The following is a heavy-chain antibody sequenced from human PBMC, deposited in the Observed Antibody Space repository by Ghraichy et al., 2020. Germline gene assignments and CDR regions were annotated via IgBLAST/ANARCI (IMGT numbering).Heavy chain of an antibody. CDR2: IWYDGSNK. CDR3: ARDLTGYQSQRGY. CDR1: GFTFSSYG. J-gene: IGHJ4*02. D-gene: IGHD3-9*01. V-gene: IGHV3-33*01. Sequence: GESLRLSCAASGFTFSSYGMHWVRQAPGKGLEWVAVIWYDGSNKYYADSVKGRFTISRDNSKNTLYLQMNSLRAEDTAVYYCARDLTGYQSQRGYWGQGTLVTVSS.